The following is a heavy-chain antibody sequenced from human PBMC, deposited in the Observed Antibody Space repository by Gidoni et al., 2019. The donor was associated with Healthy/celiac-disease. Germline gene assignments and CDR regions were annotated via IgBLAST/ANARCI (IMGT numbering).Heavy chain of an antibody. CDR2: MNPNSGNT. CDR1: GYTFTSYD. D-gene: IGHD6-19*01. CDR3: ARALPYSSGWYAPNPSAFDP. Sequence: QVQLVQSGAEVTKPGASVKVPCQAPGYTFTSYDINWVRQATGQGLEWMGWMNPNSGNTGYAQKFQGRVTMTRNTSISTAYMELSSLRSEDTAVYYCARALPYSSGWYAPNPSAFDPWGQGTLVTVSS. V-gene: IGHV1-8*01. J-gene: IGHJ5*02.